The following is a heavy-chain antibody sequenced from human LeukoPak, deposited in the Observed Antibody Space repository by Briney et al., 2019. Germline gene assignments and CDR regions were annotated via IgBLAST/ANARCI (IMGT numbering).Heavy chain of an antibody. CDR3: ARDGNYYDSSGYYPHY. V-gene: IGHV5-51*01. J-gene: IGHJ4*02. Sequence: GESLKISCKGSGYSFTSYWIGWVRQMPGKGLEWMGIIYPGDSDTRYSPSFQGQVTISADKSISTAYLQWSSLKASDTAMYYCARDGNYYDSSGYYPHYWGQGTLVTVSS. D-gene: IGHD3-22*01. CDR2: IYPGDSDT. CDR1: GYSFTSYW.